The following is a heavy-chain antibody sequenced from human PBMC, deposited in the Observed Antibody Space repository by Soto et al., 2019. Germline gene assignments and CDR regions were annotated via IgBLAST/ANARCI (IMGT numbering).Heavy chain of an antibody. Sequence: GGSLRLACAASGFTFSNAWMSWVRQAPGKGLEWVGRIKSKTDGGTTDYAAPVKGRFTISRDDSKNTLYLQMNSLKTEDTAVYYCTTLYDFWSGYPFDYWGQGTLVTVSS. J-gene: IGHJ4*02. D-gene: IGHD3-3*01. V-gene: IGHV3-15*01. CDR1: GFTFSNAW. CDR3: TTLYDFWSGYPFDY. CDR2: IKSKTDGGTT.